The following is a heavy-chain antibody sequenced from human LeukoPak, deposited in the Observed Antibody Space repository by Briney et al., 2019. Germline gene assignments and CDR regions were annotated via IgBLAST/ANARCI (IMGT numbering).Heavy chain of an antibody. CDR2: IYSGGST. CDR3: ARDLVTMVRGVNTYYYYYYGMDV. CDR1: GFTVSSNY. J-gene: IGHJ6*02. D-gene: IGHD3-10*01. Sequence: GGSLRLSCAASGFTVSSNYMSWVRQAPGKGLEWVSVIYSGGSTYYADSVKGRFTISRDNSKNTLYLQVNSLRAEDTAVYYCARDLVTMVRGVNTYYYYYYGMDVWGQGTTVTVSS. V-gene: IGHV3-66*01.